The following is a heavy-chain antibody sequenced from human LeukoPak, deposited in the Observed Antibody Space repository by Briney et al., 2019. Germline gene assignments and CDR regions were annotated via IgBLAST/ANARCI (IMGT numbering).Heavy chain of an antibody. CDR1: GYTFTSYG. CDR3: AREAIGYSYAKRFDY. J-gene: IGHJ4*02. CDR2: ISAYNGNT. D-gene: IGHD5-18*01. Sequence: VASVKVSCKASGYTFTSYGIRWVRQAPGHGLEWMGWISAYNGNTNYAQKLQGRVTMTTDTSTSTAYMELRSLRSDDTAVYYCAREAIGYSYAKRFDYWGQGTLVTVSS. V-gene: IGHV1-18*01.